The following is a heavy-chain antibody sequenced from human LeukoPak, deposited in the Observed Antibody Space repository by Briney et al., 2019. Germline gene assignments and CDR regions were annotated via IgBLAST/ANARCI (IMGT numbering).Heavy chain of an antibody. J-gene: IGHJ4*02. V-gene: IGHV1-69*05. CDR3: ARAHMTTVTLGDY. Sequence: SVKVSCKASGGTFSSYAISWVRQAPGQGLEWMGGIIPIFGTANYAQKFQGRVTLTRDTPISTAYMEVSRLRSDDTAVYYCARAHMTTVTLGDYWGQGSLVTVSS. D-gene: IGHD4-11*01. CDR2: IIPIFGTA. CDR1: GGTFSSYA.